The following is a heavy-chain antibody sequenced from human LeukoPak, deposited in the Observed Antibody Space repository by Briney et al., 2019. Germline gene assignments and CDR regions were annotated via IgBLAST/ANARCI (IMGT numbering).Heavy chain of an antibody. J-gene: IGHJ5*02. V-gene: IGHV3-23*01. CDR2: ISAGGGST. Sequence: GGSLRLSCAVSGLNFREYSMTWVRQAPGKGLFWVSGISAGGGSTYYADSVKGRFTISRDNSRNTLYLQMNSLRAEDTAVYYCARDGPGSYFNWFDPWGQGTLVTVSS. D-gene: IGHD3-10*01. CDR3: ARDGPGSYFNWFDP. CDR1: GLNFREYS.